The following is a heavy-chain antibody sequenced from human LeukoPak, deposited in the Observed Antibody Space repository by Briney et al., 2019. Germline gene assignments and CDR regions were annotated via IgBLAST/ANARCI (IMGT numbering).Heavy chain of an antibody. CDR1: GGTFSSYA. J-gene: IGHJ4*02. Sequence: SVKVSCKASGGTFSSYAISWVRQAPGQGLEWMGRIIPIFGTANYAQKFQGRVAITTDESTSTAYMELSSLRSEDTAVYYCAREAITIFGVVIIPLDYWGQGTLVTVSS. CDR2: IIPIFGTA. CDR3: AREAITIFGVVIIPLDY. V-gene: IGHV1-69*05. D-gene: IGHD3-3*01.